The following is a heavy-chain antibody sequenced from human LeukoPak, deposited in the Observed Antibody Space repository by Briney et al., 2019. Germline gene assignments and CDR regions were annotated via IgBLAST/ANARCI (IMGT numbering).Heavy chain of an antibody. CDR1: GFTFSSYS. Sequence: GGSLRLSCAASGFTFSSYSMNWVRQAPGKGLEWVSSISSSSSYIYYADSVKGRFTISRDNAKNSLYLQMNSLRAEDTAVYYCAKTRDQNYYDSRSAVGYWGQGTLVTVSS. J-gene: IGHJ4*02. CDR2: ISSSSSYI. V-gene: IGHV3-21*04. CDR3: AKTRDQNYYDSRSAVGY. D-gene: IGHD3-22*01.